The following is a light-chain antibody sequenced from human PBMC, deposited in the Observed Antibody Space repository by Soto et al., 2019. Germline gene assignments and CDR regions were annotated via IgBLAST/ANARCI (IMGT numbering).Light chain of an antibody. J-gene: IGKJ1*01. CDR1: QRLVHSDGNTY. Sequence: DIVMTQTPLSSPVTLGQPASISCRSSQRLVHSDGNTYLSWLHQRPGQPPRLLIYKVSNRFSGVTDTFNGSGADTDFTQKINWVEADDLRDYYCMQVTEFPRTFGQGTKVEI. CDR3: MQVTEFPRT. V-gene: IGKV2-24*01. CDR2: KVS.